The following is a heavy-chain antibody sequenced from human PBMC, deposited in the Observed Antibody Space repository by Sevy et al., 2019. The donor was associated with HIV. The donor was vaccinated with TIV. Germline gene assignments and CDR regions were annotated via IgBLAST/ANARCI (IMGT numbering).Heavy chain of an antibody. CDR3: AREPDYDFWSGYNTRDYYYGMDV. V-gene: IGHV4-34*01. J-gene: IGHJ6*02. CDR1: GGSFSGYY. Sequence: SETLSLTCAVYGGSFSGYYWSWIRQPPGKGLEWIGEINHSGSTNYNPSLKSRFTISVDTSKNQFSLKLSSVTAADTAVYYCAREPDYDFWSGYNTRDYYYGMDVWGQGTTVTVSS. CDR2: INHSGST. D-gene: IGHD3-3*01.